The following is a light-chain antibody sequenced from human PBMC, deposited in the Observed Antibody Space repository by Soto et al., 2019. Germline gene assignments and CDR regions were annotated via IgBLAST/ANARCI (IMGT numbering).Light chain of an antibody. CDR2: GAS. Sequence: EIVLTQSPGTLSLSPGERAPLSCRASQRVGSSYLAWYQQKPGQAPRLLIYGASSRATGIPDRFSGSGSGTDFTLTISRLEPEDFAVYYCQQYGRTFGQGTKVEIK. CDR3: QQYGRT. V-gene: IGKV3-20*01. J-gene: IGKJ1*01. CDR1: QRVGSSY.